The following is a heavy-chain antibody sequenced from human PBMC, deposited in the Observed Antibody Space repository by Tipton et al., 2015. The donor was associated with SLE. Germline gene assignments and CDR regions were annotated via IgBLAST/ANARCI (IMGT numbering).Heavy chain of an antibody. V-gene: IGHV4-4*07. D-gene: IGHD3-16*01. CDR1: GGSLNNHF. Sequence: TLSLTCTVSGGSLNNHFCSWIRQSAGKGLEWIGRVSPSGGTNYNPSLKSRATISLDASKNQFSLSLTSVTASDTAFYYCASPPSPGFGPSPGSWGQGTFVTVSS. CDR3: ASPPSPGFGPSPGS. J-gene: IGHJ5*02. CDR2: VSPSGGT.